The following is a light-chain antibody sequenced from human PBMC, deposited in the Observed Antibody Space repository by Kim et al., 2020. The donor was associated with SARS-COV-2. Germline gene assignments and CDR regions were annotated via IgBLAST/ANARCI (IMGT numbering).Light chain of an antibody. J-gene: IGKJ1*01. Sequence: SPGEAAAPSSRGGQSVSSGYLAWYQQKPGQAPRLLIYGASSRATGIPDRFSGSGSGTDFTLTISRVEPEDFAVYYCQQYGSSRWTFGQGTKVDIK. CDR2: GAS. CDR3: QQYGSSRWT. CDR1: QSVSSGY. V-gene: IGKV3-20*01.